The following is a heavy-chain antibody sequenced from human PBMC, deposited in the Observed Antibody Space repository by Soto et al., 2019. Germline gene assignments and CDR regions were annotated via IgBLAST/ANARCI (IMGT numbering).Heavy chain of an antibody. D-gene: IGHD3-10*01. CDR1: GYTFTSYD. J-gene: IGHJ4*02. V-gene: IGHV1-8*01. CDR3: ARDGEHRGSGNFDY. Sequence: QVQLVQSGAEVKKPGTSVKVSCKASGYTFTSYDVNWVRQATGQGLEWMGWMNPNTGDTGYAQELRGRVTMTRDTSTSTAYMELTSLTSEDTAVYYCARDGEHRGSGNFDYWGQGALVTVSS. CDR2: MNPNTGDT.